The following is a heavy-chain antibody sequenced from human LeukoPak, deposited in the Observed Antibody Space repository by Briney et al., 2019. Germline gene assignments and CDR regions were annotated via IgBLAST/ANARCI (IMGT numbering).Heavy chain of an antibody. V-gene: IGHV1-3*01. CDR3: ARGPNGSGSYYNMAFDY. Sequence: GASVKVSCKASGYTFTSYAMNWVRQAPGQRLEWMGWINAGNGNTKYSQKFQGRVTITRDTSASTAYMELSSLRSEDTAVYYCARGPNGSGSYYNMAFDYWGQGTLVTVSS. J-gene: IGHJ4*02. CDR2: INAGNGNT. D-gene: IGHD3-10*01. CDR1: GYTFTSYA.